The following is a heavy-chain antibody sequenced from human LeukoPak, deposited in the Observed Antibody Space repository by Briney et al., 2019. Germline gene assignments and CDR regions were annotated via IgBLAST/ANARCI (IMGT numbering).Heavy chain of an antibody. D-gene: IGHD7-27*01. J-gene: IGHJ4*02. CDR3: ARDRDWGFDY. Sequence: GGSLRLSCVASGFTFSSYWMSWVRQAPGKGLEWVANIKHDGTQNYYVDSVKGRFTISRDDAKSSLYLQMNSLRDEDTAVYYCARDRDWGFDYWGQGTLVTVSS. CDR1: GFTFSSYW. V-gene: IGHV3-7*01. CDR2: IKHDGTQN.